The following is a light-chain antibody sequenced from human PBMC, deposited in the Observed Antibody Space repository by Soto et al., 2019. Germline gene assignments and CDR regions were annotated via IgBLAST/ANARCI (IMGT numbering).Light chain of an antibody. CDR1: QSVSSGY. CDR3: QQYNNWPFT. CDR2: GAS. V-gene: IGKV3-15*01. Sequence: IVMTQSPATLSVSPGEGATFSCRASQSVSSGYLAWYQQRPGQAPRLLIYGASTRATGIPARFSGSGSGTEFTLTISSLQSEDFAVYYCQQYNNWPFTFGPGTKVDIK. J-gene: IGKJ3*01.